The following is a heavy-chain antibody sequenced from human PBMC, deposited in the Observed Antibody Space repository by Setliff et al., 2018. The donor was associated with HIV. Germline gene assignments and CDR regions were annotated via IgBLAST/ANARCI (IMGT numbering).Heavy chain of an antibody. D-gene: IGHD2-21*01. V-gene: IGHV3-48*03. CDR1: GFTFSSYE. CDR2: ISSSASTT. Sequence: PGGSLRLSCAASGFTFSSYEMNWVRQAPGKGLEWVSYISSSASTTYYADSVKGRVTISRDNAKNSLYLQMNSLRVEDTAVYYCARESLAYCGGDCFSGYWGQGTLVTAPQ. J-gene: IGHJ4*02. CDR3: ARESLAYCGGDCFSGY.